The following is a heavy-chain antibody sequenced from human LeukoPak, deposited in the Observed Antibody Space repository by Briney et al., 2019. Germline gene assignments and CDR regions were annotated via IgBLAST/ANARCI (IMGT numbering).Heavy chain of an antibody. CDR1: GYTFSDYG. D-gene: IGHD2-2*01. CDR3: ARGPFVHYRYCSSTSCEDRYYYYMDV. Sequence: ASVKVSCKASGYTFSDYGINWVRQAPGQGLEWMGGIIPIFGTANYAQKFQGRVTITTDESTSTAYMELSSLRSEDTAVYYCARGPFVHYRYCSSTSCEDRYYYYMDVWGKGTTVTVSS. CDR2: IIPIFGTA. J-gene: IGHJ6*03. V-gene: IGHV1-69*05.